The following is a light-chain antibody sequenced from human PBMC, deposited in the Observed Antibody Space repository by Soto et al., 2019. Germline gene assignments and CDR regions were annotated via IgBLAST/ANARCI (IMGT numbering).Light chain of an antibody. CDR3: SSYTSSSTHAV. Sequence: QSALTQPAPVSGSPGQSITISCTGTSSDVGGYNYVSWYQQHPGKAPKLMIYDVSNRPSGVSNRFSGSKSGNTASLTISGLQAEDEADYYCSSYTSSSTHAVFGGGTQLTVL. CDR2: DVS. J-gene: IGLJ7*01. V-gene: IGLV2-14*01. CDR1: SSDVGGYNY.